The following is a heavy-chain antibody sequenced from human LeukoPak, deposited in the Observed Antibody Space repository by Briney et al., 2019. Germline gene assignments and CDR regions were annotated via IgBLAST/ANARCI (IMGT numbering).Heavy chain of an antibody. J-gene: IGHJ4*02. V-gene: IGHV3-48*04. Sequence: GGSLRLSCAATGFTFSSYCMNWVRQAPGKGLEWVSYISSSGGTTYADSVKGRFTISRDNAKNSLYLQMNSLRAEDTAVYYCARAGYCSSTSCSYEPLFDYWGQGTLVTVSS. CDR1: GFTFSSYC. CDR3: ARAGYCSSTSCSYEPLFDY. CDR2: ISSSGGTT. D-gene: IGHD2-2*01.